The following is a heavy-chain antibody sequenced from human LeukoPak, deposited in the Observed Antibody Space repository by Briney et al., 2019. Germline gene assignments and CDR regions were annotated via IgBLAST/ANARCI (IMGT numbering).Heavy chain of an antibody. V-gene: IGHV3-20*04. CDR2: LNWSGGST. J-gene: IGHJ5*02. D-gene: IGHD3-10*01. CDR1: GFTFDDHG. Sequence: GGSLRLSCVASGFTFDDHGMSWVRQSPGKGLQYVSGLNWSGGSTNYADSVKGRFTISRDNAKNSLYLQMNSLRAEDTALYYCVRGRFGELLYEFDAWGQGTLVTVSS. CDR3: VRGRFGELLYEFDA.